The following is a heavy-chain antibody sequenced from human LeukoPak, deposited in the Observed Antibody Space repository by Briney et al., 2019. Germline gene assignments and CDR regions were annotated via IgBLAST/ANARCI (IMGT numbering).Heavy chain of an antibody. J-gene: IGHJ4*02. CDR1: GGSISSYY. V-gene: IGHV4-59*01. Sequence: SETLSLTRTVSGGSISSYYWSWIRQPPGKGLEWIGYIYYSGSTNYNPSLKSRVTISVDTSKNQFSLKLSSVTAADTAVYYCARGSTAAGIYYFDYWGQGTLVTVSS. CDR3: ARGSTAAGIYYFDY. D-gene: IGHD6-13*01. CDR2: IYYSGST.